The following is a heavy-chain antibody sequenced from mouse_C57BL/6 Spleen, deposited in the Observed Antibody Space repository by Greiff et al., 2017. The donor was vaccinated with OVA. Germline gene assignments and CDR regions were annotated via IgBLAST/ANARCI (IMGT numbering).Heavy chain of an antibody. D-gene: IGHD2-4*01. CDR3: ARLHYDYDRGRECCALDY. Sequence: QVQLQQSGAELVKPGASVKLSCKASGYTFTSYSMHWVNQRPGQGLEWIGYFNPSSGYTTSNQKFKDKATLTADKSSSTAYMQLSSLTYEDSAVYYGARLHYDYDRGRECCALDYWGQGTSVTVSS. CDR2: FNPSSGYT. CDR1: GYTFTSYS. J-gene: IGHJ4*01. V-gene: IGHV1-7*01.